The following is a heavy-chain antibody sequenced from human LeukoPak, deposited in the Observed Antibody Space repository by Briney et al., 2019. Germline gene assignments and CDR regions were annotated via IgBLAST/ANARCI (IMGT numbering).Heavy chain of an antibody. D-gene: IGHD1-1*01. CDR3: ASNPPNTGDFYY. J-gene: IGHJ4*02. CDR1: GYTFTSYD. V-gene: IGHV1-8*01. CDR2: MNPNSGDT. Sequence: ASVKVSCKASGYTFTSYDINWVRQATGQGLEWMGWMNPNSGDTGYAQKFQGRVSMTRDTSISTAYMEPSSLRSEDTAVYYCASNPPNTGDFYYWGLGSLVTVSS.